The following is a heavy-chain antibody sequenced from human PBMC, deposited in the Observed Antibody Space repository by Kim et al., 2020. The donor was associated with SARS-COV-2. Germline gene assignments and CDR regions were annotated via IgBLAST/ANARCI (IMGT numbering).Heavy chain of an antibody. CDR2: IYGGGGT. J-gene: IGHJ4*02. V-gene: IGHV3-53*01. D-gene: IGHD1-26*01. CDR3: ATLEIVGASTFDY. CDR1: GFTVSSTY. Sequence: GGSLRLSCAASGFTVSSTYLSWVRQAPGEGLEWVSIIYGGGGTNYADSVKGRFSISRDNSRNTLYLRMNSLRTEDTAVYFCATLEIVGASTFDYWGQGTLVTVSS.